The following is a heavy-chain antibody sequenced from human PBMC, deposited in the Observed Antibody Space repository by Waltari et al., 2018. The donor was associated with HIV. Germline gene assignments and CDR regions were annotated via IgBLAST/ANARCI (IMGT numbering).Heavy chain of an antibody. Sequence: QVQLQESGPGLVKPSETLSLTCAVPGYSISRGFYWAWIRQPPGKGLDWIGNVYPSGSTSYNPSLKSRVTISLDTSANQFSLTLSSVTAADTAVYYCARYGSGTSFDFWGQGALVTVSS. V-gene: IGHV4-38-2*01. CDR2: VYPSGST. CDR1: GYSISRGFY. J-gene: IGHJ4*02. D-gene: IGHD3-10*01. CDR3: ARYGSGTSFDF.